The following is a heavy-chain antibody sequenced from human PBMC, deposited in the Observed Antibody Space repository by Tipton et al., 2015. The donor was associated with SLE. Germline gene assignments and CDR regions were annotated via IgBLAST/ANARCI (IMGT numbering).Heavy chain of an antibody. Sequence: TLSLTCAVSGYSISSGYYWGWVLQPPGKGLEWVGSISHSGGTYYNPSHKSRVTISVDTSKNQFSLKLSSVTAADTAVYYCARVRNNGDYVGAFDIWGQGTMVTGSS. CDR3: ARVRNNGDYVGAFDI. V-gene: IGHV4-38-2*01. CDR2: ISHSGGT. D-gene: IGHD4-17*01. J-gene: IGHJ3*02. CDR1: GYSISSGYY.